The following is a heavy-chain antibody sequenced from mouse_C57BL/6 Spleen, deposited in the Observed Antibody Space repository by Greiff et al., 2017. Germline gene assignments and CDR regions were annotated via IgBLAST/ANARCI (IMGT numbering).Heavy chain of an antibody. CDR3: ARREDYSFAY. Sequence: LQESGAELVKPGASVKISCKASGYAFSSYWMNWVKQRPGKGLEWIGQIYPGDGDTNYNGKFKGKATLTADKSSSTAYMQLSSLTSEDSAVYFCARREDYSFAYWGQGTLVTVSA. CDR2: IYPGDGDT. D-gene: IGHD1-1*01. V-gene: IGHV1-80*01. CDR1: GYAFSSYW. J-gene: IGHJ3*01.